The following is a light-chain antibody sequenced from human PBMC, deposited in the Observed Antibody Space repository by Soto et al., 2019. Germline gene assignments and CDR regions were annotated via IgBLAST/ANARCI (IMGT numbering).Light chain of an antibody. CDR2: DAS. J-gene: IGKJ5*01. CDR3: QQYNRWPPIT. CDR1: QSVSSN. Sequence: EIVVTQSPAILSVSPGERATLSCRASQSVSSNLAWYQQKPGQAPRLLIYDASIRATGIPARFSGSGSGTEFTLTISSLQSEDFAVYYCQQYNRWPPITFGQGTRLEMK. V-gene: IGKV3-15*01.